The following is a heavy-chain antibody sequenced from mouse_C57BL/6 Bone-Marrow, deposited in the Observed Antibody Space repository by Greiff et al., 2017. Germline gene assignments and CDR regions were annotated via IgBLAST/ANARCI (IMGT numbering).Heavy chain of an antibody. V-gene: IGHV14-4*01. Sequence: EVKLMESGAELVRPGASVKLSCTASGFIIKDDYMHWVKQRPEQGLEWIGWIDPENGDTEYASKFQGKATITADTSSNTAYLQLSSLTSEDTAVYYCSYGNYDNYFDYWGQGTTLTVSS. CDR3: SYGNYDNYFDY. J-gene: IGHJ2*01. CDR2: IDPENGDT. D-gene: IGHD2-1*01. CDR1: GFIIKDDY.